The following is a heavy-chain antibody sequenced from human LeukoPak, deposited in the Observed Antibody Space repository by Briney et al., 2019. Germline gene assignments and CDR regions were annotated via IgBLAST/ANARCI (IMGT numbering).Heavy chain of an antibody. J-gene: IGHJ3*02. Sequence: SVMVSCKASGYTFTAYYMHWVRQAPGQGLEWMGGIIPIFGTANYAQKFQGRVTITTDESTSTAYMELSSLRSEDTAVYYCARVTQRWLQLSAFDIWGQGTMVTVSS. D-gene: IGHD5-24*01. CDR3: ARVTQRWLQLSAFDI. V-gene: IGHV1-69*05. CDR2: IIPIFGTA. CDR1: GYTFTAYY.